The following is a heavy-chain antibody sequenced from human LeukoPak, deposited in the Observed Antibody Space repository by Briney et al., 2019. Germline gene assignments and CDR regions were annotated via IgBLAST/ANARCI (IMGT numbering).Heavy chain of an antibody. CDR1: GGPISNNY. J-gene: IGHJ6*03. D-gene: IGHD5-24*01. CDR3: AREGRYRYGYNEYHSYMDI. Sequence: SETLSLTCTVSGGPISNNYWSWIRQPPGKGLEWIGYIYYSGSTNYNPSLKSRVTISVDTSKNQFSLKLSSVTAAETAVYYCAREGRYRYGYNEYHSYMDIWGKGTTVTVSS. V-gene: IGHV4-59*01. CDR2: IYYSGST.